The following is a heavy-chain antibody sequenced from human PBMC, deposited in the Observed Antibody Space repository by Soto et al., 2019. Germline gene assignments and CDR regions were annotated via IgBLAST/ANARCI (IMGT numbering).Heavy chain of an antibody. CDR1: GGSISSSSYY. J-gene: IGHJ4*02. CDR2: IYYSGST. CDR3: ARLGLGTTRSDY. Sequence: SETLSLTCTVSGGSISSSSYYWGWIRQPPGKGLEWIGSIYYSGSTYYNPSLKSRVTISVDTSKNQFSLKLSSVTAADTAVYYCARLGLGTTRSDYWGPGTLVTVSS. V-gene: IGHV4-39*01.